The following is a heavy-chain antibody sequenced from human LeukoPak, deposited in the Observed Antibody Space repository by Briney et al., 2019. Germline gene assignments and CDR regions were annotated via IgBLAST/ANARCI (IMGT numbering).Heavy chain of an antibody. CDR2: SYYSGST. CDR1: GGSITHYY. V-gene: IGHV4-4*08. D-gene: IGHD2-2*01. J-gene: IGHJ3*02. Sequence: PSETLSLTCTVSGGSITHYYWTWIRQPPGKTLEWIGYSYYSGSTKYNPSLKSRVTISVDTSKNQFSLKLSSVTAADTAVYYCARDVPYCSSTSCYYRAFDIWGQGTMVTVSS. CDR3: ARDVPYCSSTSCYYRAFDI.